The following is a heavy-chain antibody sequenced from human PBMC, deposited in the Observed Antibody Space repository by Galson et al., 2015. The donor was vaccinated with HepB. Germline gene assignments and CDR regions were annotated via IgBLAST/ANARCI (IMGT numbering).Heavy chain of an antibody. D-gene: IGHD4-17*01. V-gene: IGHV1-58*01. J-gene: IGHJ4*02. Sequence: SVKVSCKASGFTFTSSAVQWVRQARGQRLEWIGWIVVGSGNTNYAQKFQERVTITRDMSTSTAYMELSSLRSEDTAVYYCAAVFPGGDYGDSTFDYWGQGTLVTVSS. CDR3: AAVFPGGDYGDSTFDY. CDR1: GFTFTSSA. CDR2: IVVGSGNT.